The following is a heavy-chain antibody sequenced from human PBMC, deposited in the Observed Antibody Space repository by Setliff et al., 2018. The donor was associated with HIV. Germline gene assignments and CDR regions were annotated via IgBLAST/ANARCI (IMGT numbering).Heavy chain of an antibody. V-gene: IGHV4-39*07. CDR3: ARGAPYGSGRHRWNY. CDR2: IYYSGTT. Sequence: PSETLSLTCNVSGISMSSTSYYWGWIRQPPGKGMEWIASIYYSGTTYYNPSLRSRVTISIDTSKNQVFLKLTSASAADTAVYYCARGAPYGSGRHRWNYWGQGTLVTVSS. D-gene: IGHD3-10*01. CDR1: GISMSSTSYY. J-gene: IGHJ4*02.